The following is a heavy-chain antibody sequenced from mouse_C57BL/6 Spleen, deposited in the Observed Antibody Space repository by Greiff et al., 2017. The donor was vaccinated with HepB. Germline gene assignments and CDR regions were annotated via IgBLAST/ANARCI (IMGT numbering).Heavy chain of an antibody. J-gene: IGHJ2*01. CDR1: GYTFTSYW. V-gene: IGHV1-64*01. Sequence: QVQLQQPGAELVKPGASVKLSCKASGYTFTSYWMHWVKQRPGQGLEWIGMIHPNSGSTNYNKKCKSKPTLTVDKSSSTAYMQLSSLTSEDSAVYYCVRYLLLPNYFDYWGQGTTLTVSS. CDR3: VRYLLLPNYFDY. D-gene: IGHD1-1*01. CDR2: IHPNSGST.